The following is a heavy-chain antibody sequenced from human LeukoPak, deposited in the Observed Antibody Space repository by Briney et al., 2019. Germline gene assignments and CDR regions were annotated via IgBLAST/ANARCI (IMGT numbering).Heavy chain of an antibody. V-gene: IGHV3-30*18. CDR2: ISYDGSNT. D-gene: IGHD3-10*01. CDR1: GFTFSSYG. Sequence: GRSLRLSCAASGFTFSSYGMHWVRQAPGKGLEWVAVISYDGSNTYYADSVKGRFTISRDNSKNMLYLQMNSLRAEDTAVYYCAKLYYYGSRSYMDYWGQGTLVTVSS. CDR3: AKLYYYGSRSYMDY. J-gene: IGHJ4*02.